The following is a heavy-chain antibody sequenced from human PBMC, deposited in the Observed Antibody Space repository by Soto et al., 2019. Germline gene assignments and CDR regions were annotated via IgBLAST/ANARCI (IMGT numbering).Heavy chain of an antibody. Sequence: ASVKVSCKASGYTFTNFAMHWVRQAPGQRLEWMGWINAGSGNTKYSQKFQGRVAIARDTSASTAYMELSSLRSEDTAMYYCAINYFDRSGFYDCLDSWGQGTLVTVSS. J-gene: IGHJ4*02. CDR2: INAGSGNT. CDR1: GYTFTNFA. D-gene: IGHD3-22*01. V-gene: IGHV1-3*01. CDR3: AINYFDRSGFYDCLDS.